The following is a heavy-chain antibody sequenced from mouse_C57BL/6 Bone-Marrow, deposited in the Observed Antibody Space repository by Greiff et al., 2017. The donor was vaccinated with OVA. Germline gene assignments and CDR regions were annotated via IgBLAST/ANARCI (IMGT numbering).Heavy chain of an antibody. CDR1: GCTFTSSW. D-gene: IGHD2-13*01. J-gene: IGHJ1*01. Sequence: QVQLQQSGAELALPGASVKLSCSASGCTFTSSWMHWVNQRPGQGLEWIGEIDPSDSYTNYNQKFKGKSTLTVDKSSSTAYMQLISLTSEDSAFYYCARECDYDRDWYFAFPGPGTTVLVSS. CDR2: IDPSDSYT. CDR3: ARECDYDRDWYFAF. V-gene: IGHV1-69*01.